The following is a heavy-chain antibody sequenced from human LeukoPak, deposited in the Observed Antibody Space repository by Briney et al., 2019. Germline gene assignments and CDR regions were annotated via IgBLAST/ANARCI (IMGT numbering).Heavy chain of an antibody. Sequence: PGRSLRLSRAASGFTFKTDWMSWGGQPPGKGVRWGTNIKTDGTKNNYVDSVRCRYTISRDNAKNSLYLQMHRLRAEDTAVYYCAPTCGVSSADYWGQGSLVTVSS. CDR3: APTCGVSSADY. D-gene: IGHD2-15*01. J-gene: IGHJ4*02. CDR1: GFTFKTDW. CDR2: IKTDGTKN. V-gene: IGHV3-7*03.